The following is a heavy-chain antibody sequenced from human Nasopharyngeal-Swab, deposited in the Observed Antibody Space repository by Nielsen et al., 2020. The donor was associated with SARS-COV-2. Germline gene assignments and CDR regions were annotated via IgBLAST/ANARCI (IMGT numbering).Heavy chain of an antibody. V-gene: IGHV4-34*01. D-gene: IGHD3-9*01. Sequence: VRQMPGKGLEWIGEINHSGSTNYNPSLKSRVTISVDTSKNQFSLKLSSVTAADTAVYYCAREGGGGYDILTYYYYMDVWGKGTTVTVSS. CDR3: AREGGGGYDILTYYYYMDV. CDR2: INHSGST. J-gene: IGHJ6*03.